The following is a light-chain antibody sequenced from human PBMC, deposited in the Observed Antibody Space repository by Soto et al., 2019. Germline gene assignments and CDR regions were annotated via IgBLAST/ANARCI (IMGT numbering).Light chain of an antibody. J-gene: IGLJ2*01. CDR2: SNN. CDR3: AAWDDGLRGAL. V-gene: IGLV1-44*01. CDR1: SSNIGSNN. Sequence: QSALTQPPSASGTPGQRVTISCSGSSSNIGSNNVNWYQQLPGTAPKLLIYSNNQRPSGVPDRFSGSKSGTSASLAISGLQSEDEAAYYCAAWDDGLRGALFGGGTKLTVL.